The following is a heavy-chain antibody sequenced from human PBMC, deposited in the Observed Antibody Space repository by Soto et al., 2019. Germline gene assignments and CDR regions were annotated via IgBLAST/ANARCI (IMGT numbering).Heavy chain of an antibody. Sequence: GASVKVSCKASGYTFTSYDINWVRQATGQGLEWMGWMNPNSGNTNYAQKLQGRVTMTTDTSTSTAYMELRSLRSDDTAVYYCARAYVFESVVPAETLYYYYYMDVWGKGTTVTVPS. CDR3: ARAYVFESVVPAETLYYYYYMDV. V-gene: IGHV1-18*01. J-gene: IGHJ6*03. CDR2: MNPNSGNT. D-gene: IGHD2-2*01. CDR1: GYTFTSYD.